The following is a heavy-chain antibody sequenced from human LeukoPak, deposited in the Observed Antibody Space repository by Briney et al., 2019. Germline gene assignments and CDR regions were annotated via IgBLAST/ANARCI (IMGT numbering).Heavy chain of an antibody. J-gene: IGHJ4*02. V-gene: IGHV4-31*03. D-gene: IGHD3-3*01. CDR3: ARVRDDYFFDY. CDR1: GDSIGTSGYY. Sequence: SETLSLTCTVSGDSIGTSGYYWSWIRQHPGTGLEWVAYIHYIGNTYYNPSLESRVTMSVDTSSNQFSLNVASVTAADTAVYYCARVRDDYFFDYWGQGILVTVSS. CDR2: IHYIGNT.